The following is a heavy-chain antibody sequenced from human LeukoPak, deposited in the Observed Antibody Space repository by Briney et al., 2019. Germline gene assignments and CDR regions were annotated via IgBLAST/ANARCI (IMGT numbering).Heavy chain of an antibody. V-gene: IGHV3-7*01. CDR1: GFSFSAYW. Sequence: PGGSLRLSCAASGFSFSAYWITWVRQAPGTGLEWVANINPAGSETYYVDPVKGRFSISRDNAKNLVYLQMNSLRAAVTAVYHCARFGYVAAVDVWGQGTPVTVSS. CDR2: INPAGSET. CDR3: ARFGYVAAVDV. D-gene: IGHD2-15*01. J-gene: IGHJ4*02.